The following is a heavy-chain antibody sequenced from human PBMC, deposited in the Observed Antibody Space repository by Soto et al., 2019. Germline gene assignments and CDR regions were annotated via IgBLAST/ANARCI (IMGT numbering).Heavy chain of an antibody. V-gene: IGHV3-48*02. Sequence: PGGSLRLSCAASGFTFSSYSMNWVRQAPGKGLEWVSYISSSSSTIYYADSVKGRFTISRDNAKNSLYLQMNSLRDEDTAVYYCARDWGPQLWFRTTYYYSMDVWGQGTTVTVSS. CDR3: ARDWGPQLWFRTTYYYSMDV. CDR2: ISSSSSTI. D-gene: IGHD5-18*01. CDR1: GFTFSSYS. J-gene: IGHJ6*02.